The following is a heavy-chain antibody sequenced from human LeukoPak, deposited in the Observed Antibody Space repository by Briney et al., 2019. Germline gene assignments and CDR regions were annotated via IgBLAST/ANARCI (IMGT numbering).Heavy chain of an antibody. D-gene: IGHD6-13*01. V-gene: IGHV1-8*03. J-gene: IGHJ4*02. CDR1: GYTFTGYY. CDR3: ARDHPRIAAAGNLDY. Sequence: GASVKVSCKTSGYTFTGYYLFWVRQATGQGLEWMGWMNPNSGNTGYAQKFQGRVTITRNTSISTAYMELSSLRSEDTAVYYCARDHPRIAAAGNLDYWGQGTLVTVSS. CDR2: MNPNSGNT.